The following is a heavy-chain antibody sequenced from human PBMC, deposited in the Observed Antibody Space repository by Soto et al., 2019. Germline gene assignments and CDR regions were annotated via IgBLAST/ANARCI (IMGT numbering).Heavy chain of an antibody. Sequence: QVQLVQSGAEVKKPGSSVKVSCKASGGTFSSYAISWVRQAPGQGLEWMGGIIPIFGTANYAQKFQGRVTITADESPSTAYRELSSLRSEDTAVYYCARSLFRVVVVVAATPARVYTWFAPGGKGTLVTVSS. V-gene: IGHV1-69*01. J-gene: IGHJ5*02. CDR2: IIPIFGTA. D-gene: IGHD2-15*01. CDR1: GGTFSSYA. CDR3: ARSLFRVVVVVAATPARVYTWFAP.